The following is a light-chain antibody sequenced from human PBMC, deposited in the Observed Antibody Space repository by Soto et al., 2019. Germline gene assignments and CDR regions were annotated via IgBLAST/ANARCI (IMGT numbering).Light chain of an antibody. CDR1: SSDIGGHNY. Sequence: QSVLTQPASVSGSPGQSITISCTGTSSDIGGHNYVSWYQQHPGRAPKLMIYDVSNRPSGVSHRFSGSKSRNTASLTISGLQPDDEADYYCSSYTNGGSVVFGGGTKLTVL. V-gene: IGLV2-14*03. CDR3: SSYTNGGSVV. CDR2: DVS. J-gene: IGLJ2*01.